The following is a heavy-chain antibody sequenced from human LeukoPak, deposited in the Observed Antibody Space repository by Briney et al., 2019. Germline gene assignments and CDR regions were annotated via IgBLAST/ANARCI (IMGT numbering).Heavy chain of an antibody. CDR1: VGSISSYY. Sequence: PSETLSLTCTVSVGSISSYYWYRIRQPPGKGLEWIGYIYYSGSTNYNPSLKSRVTISVDTSKNQFSLKLSSVTAADTAVYYCAGRLWPRDGYNLRAFDIWGQGTMVTVSS. D-gene: IGHD5-24*01. CDR2: IYYSGST. V-gene: IGHV4-59*01. CDR3: AGRLWPRDGYNLRAFDI. J-gene: IGHJ3*02.